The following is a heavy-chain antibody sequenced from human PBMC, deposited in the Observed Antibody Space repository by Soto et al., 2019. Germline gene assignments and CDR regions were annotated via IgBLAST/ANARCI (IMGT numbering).Heavy chain of an antibody. V-gene: IGHV4-30-4*01. CDR2: IYYGGST. D-gene: IGHD4-17*01. J-gene: IGHJ4*01. Sequence: SETLSLTCTVSGGSISSGDYYWSWIRQPPGKGLEWIGNIYYGGSTYYNPSLKSRVTISVDTSKNQFSLKLSSVTAADTAVYYCARDKVGDYGDYYFDYWGQGTLVTVSS. CDR3: ARDKVGDYGDYYFDY. CDR1: GGSISSGDYY.